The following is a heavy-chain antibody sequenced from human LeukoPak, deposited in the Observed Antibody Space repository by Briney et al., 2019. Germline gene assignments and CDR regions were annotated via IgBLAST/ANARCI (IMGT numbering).Heavy chain of an antibody. D-gene: IGHD2-15*01. CDR3: AREEVDCSGGICYSHYYYYYMDV. CDR1: GGSISSYY. Sequence: PSETLSLTCTVSGGSISSYYWSWIRQPAGKGLEWIGRIYTSGSTNYNPSLKSRVTMSVDTSKNQFSLKLSSVTAADTAVYYCAREEVDCSGGICYSHYYYYYMDVWGKGTTVTGSS. V-gene: IGHV4-4*07. CDR2: IYTSGST. J-gene: IGHJ6*03.